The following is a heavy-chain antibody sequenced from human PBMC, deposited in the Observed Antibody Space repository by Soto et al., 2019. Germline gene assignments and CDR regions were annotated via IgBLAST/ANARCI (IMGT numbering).Heavy chain of an antibody. D-gene: IGHD3-3*01. Sequence: GGSLRLSCAASGFTFSNYAMSWVRQAPGKGLEWISTISGSGGSTYYADSVKGRFTISRDNSKNTLYLQMNSLRAEDTAVYYCAKGQSTYYDFWSRYYDWFDPWGQGTLVTVSS. CDR2: ISGSGGST. CDR3: AKGQSTYYDFWSRYYDWFDP. CDR1: GFTFSNYA. J-gene: IGHJ5*02. V-gene: IGHV3-23*01.